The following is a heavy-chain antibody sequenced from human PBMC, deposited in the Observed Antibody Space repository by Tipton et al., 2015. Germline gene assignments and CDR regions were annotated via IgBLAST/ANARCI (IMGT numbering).Heavy chain of an antibody. CDR3: ARHKDSGTYPLDY. CDR1: GYSLSTGHC. J-gene: IGHJ4*02. CDR2: IFYSGDT. D-gene: IGHD3-10*01. V-gene: IGHV4-61*01. Sequence: TLSLTCNVSGYSLSTGHCWGWVRQPPGKGLEYIGYIFYSGDTNYNPSLKSRVSMSVDTSKNQISLTLTSVTAADTAVYYCARHKDSGTYPLDYWGQGTLVTVSS.